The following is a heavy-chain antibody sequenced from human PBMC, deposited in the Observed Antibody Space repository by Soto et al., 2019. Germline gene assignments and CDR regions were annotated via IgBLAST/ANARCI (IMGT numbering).Heavy chain of an antibody. J-gene: IGHJ4*02. V-gene: IGHV3-53*02. D-gene: IGHD5-18*01. CDR3: VRFQRGDTYGPDY. CDR1: GFTVSSNY. CDR2: LYSGGST. Sequence: EVQLVETGGGLIQPGGSLRLSCAASGFTVSSNYMSWVRQAPGTGLEWVSVLYSGGSTYYADSVKGRFTISRDNSKNTLYLQMNSLRVEDTAVYYCVRFQRGDTYGPDYWGQGTLVTVSS.